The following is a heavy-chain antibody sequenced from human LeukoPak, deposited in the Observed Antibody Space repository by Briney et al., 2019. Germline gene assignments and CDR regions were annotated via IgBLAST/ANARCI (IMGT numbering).Heavy chain of an antibody. CDR1: GGSISSSSYY. V-gene: IGHV4-39*01. D-gene: IGHD3-22*01. CDR3: ARQETSMIVVVHSFDY. Sequence: PSETLSLTCTVSGGSISSSSYYWGWIRQPPGKGLEWIGSIYYSGSTYYNPSLKSRVTISVDTSKNQFSLKLSSVTAADTAVYYCARQETSMIVVVHSFDYWGQGTLVTVSS. CDR2: IYYSGST. J-gene: IGHJ4*02.